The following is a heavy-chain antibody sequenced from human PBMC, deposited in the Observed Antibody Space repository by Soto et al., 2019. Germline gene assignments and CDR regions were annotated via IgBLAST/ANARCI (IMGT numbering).Heavy chain of an antibody. Sequence: SETLSLTCTVSGGSISSYYWSWIRQPPGKGLEWIGYIYYSGSTNYNPSLKSRVTISVDTSKNQFSLKLSSVTAADTAVYYCVRGEGDDAFDIWGQGTMVTVSS. J-gene: IGHJ3*02. CDR3: VRGEGDDAFDI. V-gene: IGHV4-59*01. CDR1: GGSISSYY. CDR2: IYYSGST.